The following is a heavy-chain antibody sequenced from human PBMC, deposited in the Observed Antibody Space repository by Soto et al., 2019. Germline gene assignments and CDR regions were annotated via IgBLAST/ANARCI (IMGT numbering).Heavy chain of an antibody. CDR2: ISYDGSNK. V-gene: IGHV3-30-3*01. CDR3: ARSPLIAAAGIDLVESYYYYGMDV. CDR1: GFTFSSYA. J-gene: IGHJ6*02. Sequence: GGSLRLSCAASGFTFSSYAMHWVRQAPGKGLEWVAVISYDGSNKYYADSVKGRFTISRDNSKNTLYLQMNSLRAEDTAVYYCARSPLIAAAGIDLVESYYYYGMDVWGQGTTVTVSS. D-gene: IGHD6-13*01.